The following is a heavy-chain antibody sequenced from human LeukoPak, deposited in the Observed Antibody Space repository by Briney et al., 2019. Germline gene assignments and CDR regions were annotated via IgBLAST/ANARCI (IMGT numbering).Heavy chain of an antibody. CDR3: AREGLDCSSTSCYDY. D-gene: IGHD2-2*01. CDR2: IIPILGIA. J-gene: IGHJ4*02. Sequence: SVKVSCKASGGTFSSYAISWVRQAPGQGLEWMGRIIPILGIANYAQKFQGRVTITADKSTSTAYMELSSLRSEDTAVYYCAREGLDCSSTSCYDYWGQGTLVTVSS. CDR1: GGTFSSYA. V-gene: IGHV1-69*04.